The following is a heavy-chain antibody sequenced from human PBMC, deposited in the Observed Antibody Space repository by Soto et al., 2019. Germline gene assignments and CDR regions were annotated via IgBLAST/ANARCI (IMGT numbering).Heavy chain of an antibody. CDR3: AKDLTGYSYGYYGMDV. Sequence: QVQLVESGGDVVLPGRSLRLSCAASGFTFSSYGMHWVRQAPGKGLEWVAVISYGGSDEYYADSVEGRFTISRDNSKNTLYLQMNSLRAEDTAVYYCAKDLTGYSYGYYGMDVWGQGTTVTVSS. CDR2: ISYGGSDE. J-gene: IGHJ6*02. CDR1: GFTFSSYG. V-gene: IGHV3-30*18. D-gene: IGHD5-18*01.